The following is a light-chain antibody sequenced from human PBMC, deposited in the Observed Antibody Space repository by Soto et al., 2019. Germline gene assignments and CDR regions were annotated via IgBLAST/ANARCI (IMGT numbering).Light chain of an antibody. J-gene: IGLJ2*01. CDR1: SSDVGGYDY. V-gene: IGLV2-11*01. CDR3: CSYAGYYTWV. CDR2: DVS. Sequence: QSALTQPRSVSGSPGQSVTISCTGASSDVGGYDYVSWIQQHPGKAPKFLIYDVSKRPSGVPDRFSGSKSGNSASLTISGLQTEDEADYYCCSYAGYYTWVFGGGTQLTVL.